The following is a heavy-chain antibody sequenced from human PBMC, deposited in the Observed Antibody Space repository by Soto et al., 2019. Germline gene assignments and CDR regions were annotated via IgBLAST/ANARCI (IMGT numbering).Heavy chain of an antibody. CDR1: GFTFSSYS. Sequence: GGSLRLSCAASGFTFSSYSMNWVRQAPGKGLEWVSYISSSSSTIYYADSVKGRFTISRDNAKNSLYLQMNSLRDEDTAVYYCARDWGLKRHKWLVQTPNDAFDIWGQGTMVTVSS. CDR2: ISSSSSTI. CDR3: ARDWGLKRHKWLVQTPNDAFDI. J-gene: IGHJ3*02. D-gene: IGHD6-19*01. V-gene: IGHV3-48*02.